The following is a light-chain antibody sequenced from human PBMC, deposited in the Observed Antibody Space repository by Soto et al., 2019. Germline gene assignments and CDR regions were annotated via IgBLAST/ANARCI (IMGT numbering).Light chain of an antibody. V-gene: IGLV2-14*01. CDR3: SSYTSSSTYV. CDR2: DVS. J-gene: IGLJ1*01. CDR1: SSDVGGYDY. Sequence: QSVLTQPASVSGSPGQSIAISCTGTSSDVGGYDYVSWYQQHPGKAPKLMIYDVSNRPSGVSNRFSGSKSDNTASLTISGLQAEDEADYYCSSYTSSSTYVFGTGTKPPS.